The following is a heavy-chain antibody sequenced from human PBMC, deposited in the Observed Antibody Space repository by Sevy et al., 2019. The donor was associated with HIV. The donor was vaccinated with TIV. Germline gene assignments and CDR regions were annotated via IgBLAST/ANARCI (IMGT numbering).Heavy chain of an antibody. V-gene: IGHV3-21*01. J-gene: IGHJ5*02. D-gene: IGHD6-19*01. CDR1: GFTFSIYS. CDR2: ISSTSGYI. CDR3: ARDYNSGWRKFNLFDP. Sequence: GGSLRLSCAASGFTFSIYSMNWVRQAPGKGLEWVSSISSTSGYIDYACSVKGRFTISRDNAKNSLYLEMNNLRAEDTAVYYCARDYNSGWRKFNLFDPWGQGTLVTVSS.